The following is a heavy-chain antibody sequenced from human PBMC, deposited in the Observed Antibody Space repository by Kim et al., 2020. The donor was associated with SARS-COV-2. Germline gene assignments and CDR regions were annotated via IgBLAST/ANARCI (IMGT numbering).Heavy chain of an antibody. V-gene: IGHV4-39*01. J-gene: IGHJ6*02. CDR1: GGSITNGYS. CDR2: IYDGVNT. D-gene: IGHD2-2*03. CDR3: ARLSGYCITTGCYGHYAMDV. Sequence: SETLSLTCTVSGGSITNGYSWGWIRQPPGKGLQWIATIYDGVNTYYSPSLKSRLTISVDTSRDQFSLKMTSVTAADTAVYYCARLSGYCITTGCYGHYAMDVWGLGTTVTVSS.